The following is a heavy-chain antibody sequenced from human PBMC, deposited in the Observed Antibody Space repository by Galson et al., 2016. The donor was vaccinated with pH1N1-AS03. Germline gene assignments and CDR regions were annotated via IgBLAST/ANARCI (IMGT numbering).Heavy chain of an antibody. CDR3: ARARGGEDAWSQDV. D-gene: IGHD2-21*01. Sequence: SLRLSCAVSGFSLSNYWMTWVRQAPGKGLEWVANINKDGSGKSYVDSVKGRFTISRDNAKDSLYLQMDSLRVEDTAGYYCARARGGEDAWSQDVWGQGTTVTVSS. J-gene: IGHJ6*02. CDR2: INKDGSGK. V-gene: IGHV3-7*03. CDR1: GFSLSNYW.